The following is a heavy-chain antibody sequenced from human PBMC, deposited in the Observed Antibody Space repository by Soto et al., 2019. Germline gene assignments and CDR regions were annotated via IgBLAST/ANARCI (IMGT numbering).Heavy chain of an antibody. CDR2: IIPVFAKA. D-gene: IGHD1-7*01. J-gene: IGHJ5*02. Sequence: QVQLMQSGAEVKKSGSSVKVSCKASGGTFSTFAVTWVRQAPGQGLEWMGGIIPVFAKATYARKFQGRLTITADRSTTTAFMELSGLSSEDTAVYYCAREPSKGDNWKYVGWIDPWGQGTLVTVSS. V-gene: IGHV1-69*06. CDR1: GGTFSTFA. CDR3: AREPSKGDNWKYVGWIDP.